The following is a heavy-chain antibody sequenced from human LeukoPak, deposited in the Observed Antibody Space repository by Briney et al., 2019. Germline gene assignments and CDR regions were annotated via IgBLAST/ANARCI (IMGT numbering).Heavy chain of an antibody. Sequence: GASVKLSCKASVYTFTNYGISWVRQAPAQGLEWMGWISSYNGNTNYAQKLHGRVTMTTDTSTSTAYMELRSLRSDDTAVYYRARRSHFKTVRGDDAFDIWGEGTMVIVSS. D-gene: IGHD3-10*01. CDR2: ISSYNGNT. CDR1: VYTFTNYG. CDR3: ARRSHFKTVRGDDAFDI. V-gene: IGHV1-18*01. J-gene: IGHJ3*02.